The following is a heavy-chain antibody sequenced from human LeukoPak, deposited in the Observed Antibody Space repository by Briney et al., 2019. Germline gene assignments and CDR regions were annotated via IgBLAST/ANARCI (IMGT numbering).Heavy chain of an antibody. CDR2: ISSSGSTI. CDR1: GFTFSDYY. Sequence: GGALRLSCAASGFTFSDYYMSWIRQAPGKGLEWVSYISSSGSTIYYADSVKGRFTISRDNAKNSLYLQMNSLIAEDTAVYYCARLDFWSGYYLAPGNYYYYMDVWGKGTTVTVSS. J-gene: IGHJ6*03. CDR3: ARLDFWSGYYLAPGNYYYYMDV. V-gene: IGHV3-11*01. D-gene: IGHD3-3*01.